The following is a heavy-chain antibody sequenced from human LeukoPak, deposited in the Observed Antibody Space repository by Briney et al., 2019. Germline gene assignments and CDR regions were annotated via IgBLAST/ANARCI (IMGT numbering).Heavy chain of an antibody. V-gene: IGHV3-7*01. D-gene: IGHD3-22*01. CDR2: IKQDGSEK. Sequence: WGAPRLSFSAPGFTLCSYLVSWVRPAPGEGLGWVANIKQDGSEKYYVDSVKGRFTISRDNAKNSLYLQMNSLRAEDTAVYYCARDWDPNVMIFDYWGQGTLVTVSS. J-gene: IGHJ4*02. CDR3: ARDWDPNVMIFDY. CDR1: GFTLCSYL.